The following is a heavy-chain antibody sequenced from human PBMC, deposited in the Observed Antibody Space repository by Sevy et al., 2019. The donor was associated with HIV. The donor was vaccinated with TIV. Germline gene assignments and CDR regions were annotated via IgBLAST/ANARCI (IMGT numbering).Heavy chain of an antibody. CDR2: FDPEDGET. J-gene: IGHJ6*02. Sequence: ASVKVSCKVSGYTLIEFSMHWVRQAPGKGLEWMGGFDPEDGETIYAQRFQGRVTMTEDTSTDTAYMELSSLRSEDTAVYYCARGAGYSYGYRYYYYGMDVWGQGTTVTVSS. CDR3: ARGAGYSYGYRYYYYGMDV. CDR1: GYTLIEFS. V-gene: IGHV1-24*01. D-gene: IGHD5-18*01.